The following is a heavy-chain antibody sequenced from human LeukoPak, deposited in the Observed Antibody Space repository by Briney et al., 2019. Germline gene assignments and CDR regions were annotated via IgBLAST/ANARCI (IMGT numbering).Heavy chain of an antibody. V-gene: IGHV1-8*01. CDR3: ARAYYGSGSPFEYYYYMDV. D-gene: IGHD3-10*01. J-gene: IGHJ6*03. CDR1: GYTFTSYD. CDR2: MNPNGGNT. Sequence: GASVKVSCKASGYTFTSYDINWVRQATGQGLEWMGWMNPNGGNTGYAQKFQGRVTMTRNTSISTAYMELSSLRSEDTAVYYCARAYYGSGSPFEYYYYMDVWGKGTTVTVSS.